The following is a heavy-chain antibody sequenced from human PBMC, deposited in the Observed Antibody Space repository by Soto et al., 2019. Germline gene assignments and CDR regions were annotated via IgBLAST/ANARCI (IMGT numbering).Heavy chain of an antibody. CDR1: GGSISSGGYY. V-gene: IGHV4-61*08. CDR3: ARVIRTWYYYDSSGPNALDY. CDR2: VYSSGST. D-gene: IGHD3-22*01. J-gene: IGHJ4*02. Sequence: PSETLSLTCTVSGGSISSGGYYWSWIRQSPGRGLEWIGYVYSSGSTIYNPSLESRVTISVDTSKNQFSLKLSSVTAADTAVYYCARVIRTWYYYDSSGPNALDYWGQGTLVTVSS.